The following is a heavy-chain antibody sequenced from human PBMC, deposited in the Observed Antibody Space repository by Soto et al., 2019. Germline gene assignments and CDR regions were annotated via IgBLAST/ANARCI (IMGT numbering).Heavy chain of an antibody. V-gene: IGHV1-18*01. CDR3: ARAGMITFGGVIISYFDY. D-gene: IGHD3-16*02. CDR1: GYTFTSYG. J-gene: IGHJ4*02. CDR2: ISAYNGNT. Sequence: ASVKVSCKASGYTFTSYGISWVRQAPGQGLEWMGWISAYNGNTNYAQELQGRVTMTTDTSTSTAYMELRSLRSDDTAVYYCARAGMITFGGVIISYFDYWGQGTLVTVSS.